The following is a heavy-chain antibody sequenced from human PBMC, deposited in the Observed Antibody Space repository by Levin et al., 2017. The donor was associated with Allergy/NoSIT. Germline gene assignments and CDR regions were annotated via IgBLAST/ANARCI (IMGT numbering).Heavy chain of an antibody. J-gene: IGHJ6*02. CDR2: ISYDGSNK. CDR1: GFTFNSYG. CDR3: AKDFEVSVAAAAYYHGMDV. D-gene: IGHD6-25*01. Sequence: PGGSLRLSCAASGFTFNSYGMHWVRQAPGKGLEWVGVISYDGSNKYYADSVKGRFTISRDNSKNTLYLQMTSLRAEDMAVYYCAKDFEVSVAAAAYYHGMDVWGQGTTVTVSS. V-gene: IGHV3-30*18.